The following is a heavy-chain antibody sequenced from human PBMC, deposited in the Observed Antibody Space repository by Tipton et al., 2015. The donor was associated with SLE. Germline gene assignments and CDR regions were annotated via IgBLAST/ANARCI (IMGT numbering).Heavy chain of an antibody. Sequence: QVQLVQSGAEVKKPGASVKVSCKASGYTFTSYGISWVRQAPGQGLEWMGWISAYNGNTNYAQKLQGRVTMTTDTSTSTAYMELRSLRSDDTAVYYCARDDSLVVVAATYAFDIWGQGTMVTFSS. CDR1: GYTFTSYG. D-gene: IGHD2-15*01. V-gene: IGHV1-18*01. CDR3: ARDDSLVVVAATYAFDI. CDR2: ISAYNGNT. J-gene: IGHJ3*02.